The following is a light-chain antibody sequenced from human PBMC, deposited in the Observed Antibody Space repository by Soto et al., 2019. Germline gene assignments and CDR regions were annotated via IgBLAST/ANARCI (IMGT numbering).Light chain of an antibody. CDR1: QDISNF. J-gene: IGKJ3*01. CDR2: DVS. V-gene: IGKV1-33*01. CDR3: QQGNSFPFT. Sequence: DIQMTQSPSSLSASEGDRVTFTCQASQDISNFLNWYQQKPGQAPKLLIYDVSKLQKGVTSRFSGSGSGTDFTFTISSLQPEDFATYYCQQGNSFPFTFGPGTKVIS.